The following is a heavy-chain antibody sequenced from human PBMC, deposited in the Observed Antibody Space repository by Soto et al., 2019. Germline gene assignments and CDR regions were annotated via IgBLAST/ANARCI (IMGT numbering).Heavy chain of an antibody. D-gene: IGHD6-19*01. Sequence: PSETLSLTCSLSGVAIGGYYWSWIRQPPGRALEWIGYVSYSGSTDYHTSLKSRVSISIDTSKNQFSLKMISVTAADTAVYYCARHGSDSGWFFFDPWGQGALVTVSS. V-gene: IGHV4-59*08. CDR2: VSYSGST. CDR3: ARHGSDSGWFFFDP. J-gene: IGHJ5*02. CDR1: GVAIGGYY.